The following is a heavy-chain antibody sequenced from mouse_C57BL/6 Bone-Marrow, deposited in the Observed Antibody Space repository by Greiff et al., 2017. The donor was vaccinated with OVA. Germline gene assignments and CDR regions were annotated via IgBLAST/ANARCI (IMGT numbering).Heavy chain of an antibody. D-gene: IGHD3-3*01. J-gene: IGHJ1*03. CDR1: GYPFTSYW. V-gene: IGHV1-53*01. CDR2: INPSNGGP. Sequence: VKLHQPGTELVKPGASVKLSCKASGYPFTSYWMHWLKQRPGQGLEWIGNINPSNGGPNYNEKFKSKATLTVDKSSSTAYMQLSSLTSEDSAVYYCARFRGWYFDDWGKGTTVTVSS. CDR3: ARFRGWYFDD.